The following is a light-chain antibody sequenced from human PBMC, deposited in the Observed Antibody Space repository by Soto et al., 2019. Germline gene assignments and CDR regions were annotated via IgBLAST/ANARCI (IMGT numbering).Light chain of an antibody. J-gene: IGKJ1*01. Sequence: DIQMTQSPSTLSASVGDRVTITCRASQSISSWLARYQQKPGKAPKLLIYDASSLESGVPSRFSGSGSGTEFTLTISSLQPDDFATYYCQQYNSYSPPWTFGQGTKVEIK. CDR2: DAS. CDR3: QQYNSYSPPWT. CDR1: QSISSW. V-gene: IGKV1-5*01.